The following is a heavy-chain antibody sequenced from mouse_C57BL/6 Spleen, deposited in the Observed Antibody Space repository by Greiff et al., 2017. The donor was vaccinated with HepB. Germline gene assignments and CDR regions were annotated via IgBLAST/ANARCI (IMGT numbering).Heavy chain of an antibody. CDR3: ASTGRDFDY. CDR1: GYSFTGYY. D-gene: IGHD4-1*01. V-gene: IGHV1-42*01. CDR2: INPSTGGT. J-gene: IGHJ2*01. Sequence: EVQLVESGPELVKPGASVKISCKASGYSFTGYYMNWVKQSPEKSLEWIGEINPSTGGTTYNQKFKAKATLTVDKSSSTAYMQLKSLTSEDSAVYYCASTGRDFDYWGQGTTLTVSS.